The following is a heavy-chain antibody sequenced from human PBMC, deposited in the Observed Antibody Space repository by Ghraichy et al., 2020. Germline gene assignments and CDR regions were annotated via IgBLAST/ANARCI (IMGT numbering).Heavy chain of an antibody. CDR2: IYYSGST. V-gene: IGHV4-59*01. CDR3: ARELITGRTNWFDP. D-gene: IGHD1-20*01. J-gene: IGHJ5*02. CDR1: GGSISSYY. Sequence: SETLSLTCTVSGGSISSYYWSWIRQPPGKGLEWIGYIYYSGSTNYNPSLKSRVTISVDTSKNQFSLKLSSVTAADTAVYYCARELITGRTNWFDPWGQGTLVTVSS.